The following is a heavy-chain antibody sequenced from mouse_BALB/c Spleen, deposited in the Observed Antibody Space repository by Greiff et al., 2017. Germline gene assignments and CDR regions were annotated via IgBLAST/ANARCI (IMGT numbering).Heavy chain of an antibody. CDR1: GFTFSSYA. D-gene: IGHD5-5*01. Sequence: DVQLVESGGGLVKPGGSLKLSCAASGFTFSSYAMSWVRQTPEKRLEWVASISSGGSTYYPDSVKGRFTISRDNARNILYLQMSSLRSEDMAMYYCARGPTTVFDYWGQGTTLTVSS. CDR2: ISSGGST. J-gene: IGHJ2*01. V-gene: IGHV5-6-5*01. CDR3: ARGPTTVFDY.